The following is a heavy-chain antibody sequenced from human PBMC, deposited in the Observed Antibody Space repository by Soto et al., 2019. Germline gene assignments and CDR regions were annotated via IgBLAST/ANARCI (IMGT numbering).Heavy chain of an antibody. V-gene: IGHV3-9*01. J-gene: IGHJ4*02. CDR3: AKGILRYFDWPLDY. CDR1: GFTFDDYA. CDR2: ISWNSGSI. Sequence: PGGSLRLSCAASGFTFDDYAMHWVRQAPGKGLELVSGISWNSGSIGYADSVKGRFTISRDNAKNSLYLQMNSLRAEDTALYYCAKGILRYFDWPLDYWGQGTLVTVSS. D-gene: IGHD3-9*01.